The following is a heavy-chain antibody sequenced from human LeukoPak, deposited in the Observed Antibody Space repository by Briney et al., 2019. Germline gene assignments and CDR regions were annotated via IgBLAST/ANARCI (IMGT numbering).Heavy chain of an antibody. CDR3: AKHHNDFWSGYPPN. D-gene: IGHD3-3*01. CDR2: IGSNGGAT. Sequence: PGGSLRLSCAASGFTFINHAMTWVRQAPGKGLEWVSAIGSNGGATYYADSVRGRFTISRDNSKNTLYLQMNSLRADDTAVYYCAKHHNDFWSGYPPNWGQGTLVTVSS. V-gene: IGHV3-23*01. J-gene: IGHJ4*02. CDR1: GFTFINHA.